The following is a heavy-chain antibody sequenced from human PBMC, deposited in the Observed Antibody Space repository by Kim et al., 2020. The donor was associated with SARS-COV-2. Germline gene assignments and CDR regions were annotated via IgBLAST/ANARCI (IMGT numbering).Heavy chain of an antibody. V-gene: IGHV3-53*01. J-gene: IGHJ4*02. Sequence: GGSLRLSCAASGFTVSSNYMSWVRQAPGKGLEWVSVIYSGGSTYYADSVKGRFTISRDNSKNTLYLQMNSLRAEDTAVYYCARVSTSYYDILTGYYPYYFDYWGQGTLVTVSS. CDR1: GFTVSSNY. CDR2: IYSGGST. D-gene: IGHD3-9*01. CDR3: ARVSTSYYDILTGYYPYYFDY.